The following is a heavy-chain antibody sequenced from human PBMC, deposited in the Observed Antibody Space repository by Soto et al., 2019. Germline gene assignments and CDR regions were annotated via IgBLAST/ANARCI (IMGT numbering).Heavy chain of an antibody. CDR1: GFIFSRYA. CDR2: ISDDGSNK. V-gene: IGHV3-30-3*01. D-gene: IGHD3-10*01. J-gene: IGHJ6*02. CDR3: ARGLGRGVSPDYYYGMDV. Sequence: LRLSCGASGFIFSRYAMHWVRQAPGKGLKWAAVISDDGSNKYYGDSVKGRFTISRDNSKNTLSLQMNSLRAEDTAVYYCARGLGRGVSPDYYYGMDVWGQGTKVTVSS.